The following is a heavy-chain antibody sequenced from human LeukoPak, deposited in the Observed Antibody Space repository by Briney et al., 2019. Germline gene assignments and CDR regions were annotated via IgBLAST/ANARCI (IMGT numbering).Heavy chain of an antibody. J-gene: IGHJ4*02. Sequence: PGGSLRLSCAASGFTFSSYWMTWVRQVPGKGLEWVANINQDGSEKNYVDSVKGRFTISRDNAKNSLYLQMNSLRAEDTAVYYCARGTTGAPGTDYWGQGTLVTVSS. CDR3: ARGTTGAPGTDY. CDR1: GFTFSSYW. V-gene: IGHV3-7*01. D-gene: IGHD6-13*01. CDR2: INQDGSEK.